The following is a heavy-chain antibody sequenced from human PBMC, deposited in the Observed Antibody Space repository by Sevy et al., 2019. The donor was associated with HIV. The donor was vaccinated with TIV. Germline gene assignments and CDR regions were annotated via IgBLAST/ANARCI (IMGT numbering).Heavy chain of an antibody. V-gene: IGHV4-59*13. CDR2: IYYSGST. CDR3: ARDRIVGATSFYYYYYGMDV. D-gene: IGHD1-26*01. Sequence: SETLSLTCTVSGGSISSYYWSWIRQPPGKGLEWIGYIYYSGSTNYNPSLKSRVTISVDTSKNQFSLQLSSVTAADTAVYYCARDRIVGATSFYYYYYGMDVWGQGTTVTV. J-gene: IGHJ6*02. CDR1: GGSISSYY.